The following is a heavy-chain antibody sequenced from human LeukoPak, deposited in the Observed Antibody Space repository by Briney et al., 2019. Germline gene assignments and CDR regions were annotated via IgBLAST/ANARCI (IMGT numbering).Heavy chain of an antibody. D-gene: IGHD4-17*01. Sequence: GGSLRLSCVASGFTFSSYGMHWVRQAPGKGLEWVAVIWYDGSNKYYADSVKGRFTISRDNSKNTLYLQMNSLRAEDTAVYYCARASTVTPLGYWGQGTLVTVSS. CDR3: ARASTVTPLGY. V-gene: IGHV3-33*01. J-gene: IGHJ4*02. CDR1: GFTFSSYG. CDR2: IWYDGSNK.